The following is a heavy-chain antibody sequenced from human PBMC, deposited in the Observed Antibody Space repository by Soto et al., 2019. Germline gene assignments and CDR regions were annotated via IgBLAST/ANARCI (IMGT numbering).Heavy chain of an antibody. D-gene: IGHD6-13*01. CDR2: ISHDGGAT. Sequence: QVQLVESGGGVVQSGRSLRLSCAASGFTFSTSGMHWIRQAPGKGLEWVAMISHDGGATYYVDSVKGRFTISRDTDKNTLHLQMDSLRPEDTATYYCAKDWGSSRWYNWLDPWGQGTLVTVSS. CDR1: GFTFSTSG. CDR3: AKDWGSSRWYNWLDP. V-gene: IGHV3-30*18. J-gene: IGHJ5*02.